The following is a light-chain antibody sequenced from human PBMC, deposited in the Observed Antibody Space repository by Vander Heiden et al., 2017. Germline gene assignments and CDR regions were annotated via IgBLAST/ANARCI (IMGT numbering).Light chain of an antibody. Sequence: QSVLTQPPSAFGIPGQSVTISCSGSSSTIGSNYVYWYQQRPGTAPKLLICRNNRRPSGVPDRFSGSKSGTSASLAISGLRSEDEADYYCAAWDDSLSGLNWVFGGGTKLTVL. CDR2: RNN. CDR1: SSTIGSNY. V-gene: IGLV1-47*01. J-gene: IGLJ3*02. CDR3: AAWDDSLSGLNWV.